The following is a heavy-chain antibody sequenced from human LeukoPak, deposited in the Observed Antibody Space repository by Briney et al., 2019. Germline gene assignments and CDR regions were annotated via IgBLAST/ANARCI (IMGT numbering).Heavy chain of an antibody. CDR3: AKDREQIEATIYAVEM. CDR1: GFTYSSSA. CDR2: IVGSGGVT. J-gene: IGHJ3*02. V-gene: IGHV3-23*01. D-gene: IGHD5-12*01. Sequence: RGSPRLSCTASGFTYSSSAMSWVRQAPGKGLDCVSAIVGSGGVTSYADSVKGRFPIFRDSSKTTLSLQMNSLRADAAAVYSCAKDREQIEATIYAVEMWGQREMVTGSA.